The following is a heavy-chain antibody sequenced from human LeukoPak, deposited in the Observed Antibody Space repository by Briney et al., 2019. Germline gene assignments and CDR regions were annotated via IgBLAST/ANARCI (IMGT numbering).Heavy chain of an antibody. J-gene: IGHJ3*02. Sequence: GGSLRLSCAASGFTSSSYDMSWVRQAPGKGLEWVSVISGSGDSTYYADSVKGRFTISRDNSKNTLYLQMNSLRAEDTAVYYCAKDPGGWFSGGAFDIWGQGTMVTVSS. CDR1: GFTSSSYD. CDR3: AKDPGGWFSGGAFDI. D-gene: IGHD6-19*01. CDR2: ISGSGDST. V-gene: IGHV3-23*01.